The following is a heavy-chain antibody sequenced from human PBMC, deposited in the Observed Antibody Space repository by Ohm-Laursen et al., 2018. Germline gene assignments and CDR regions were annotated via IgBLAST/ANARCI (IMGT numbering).Heavy chain of an antibody. D-gene: IGHD3-22*01. CDR3: ARDPLDSWAFDI. CDR1: GASIRSYY. J-gene: IGHJ3*02. V-gene: IGHV4-4*07. Sequence: SETLSLTCTVSGASIRSYYWSWIRQPAGKGLDWIGRIYVSGSTDYNPSLKGRVTMSVDTSKSQFSLKVNSVTAADTAVCYCARDPLDSWAFDIWSQGTMVTVSS. CDR2: IYVSGST.